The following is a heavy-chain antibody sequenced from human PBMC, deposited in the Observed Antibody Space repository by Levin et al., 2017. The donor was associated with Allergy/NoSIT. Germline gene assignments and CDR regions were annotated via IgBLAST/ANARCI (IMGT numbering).Heavy chain of an antibody. CDR1: GFTFTNYP. J-gene: IGHJ4*02. CDR3: ARELGSTDDY. V-gene: IGHV3-30*09. Sequence: GGSLRLSCAASGFTFTNYPMHWVRQAPGKGLEWLTSISYDGRTIYHADAVRGRFAISRDDSKNTLYLQLNSLRTEDTALYYCARELGSTDDYWGQGTLVIVTS. CDR2: ISYDGRTI. D-gene: IGHD3-10*01.